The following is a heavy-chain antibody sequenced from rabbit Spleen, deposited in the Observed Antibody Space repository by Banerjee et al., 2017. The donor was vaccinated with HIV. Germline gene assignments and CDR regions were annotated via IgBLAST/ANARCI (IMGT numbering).Heavy chain of an antibody. V-gene: IGHV1S40*01. J-gene: IGHJ6*01. CDR3: ARDTSSSFSSYGMDL. Sequence: QSLEESGGGLVQPEGSLTLTCTASGFSFNNNYYMCWVRQAPGKGPEWIGCIYPDGSGSTAYASWAKGRFTISMTSSTTVTLQMTSLTAADTATYFCARDTSSSFSSYGMDLWGQGTLVTVS. D-gene: IGHD1-1*01. CDR1: GFSFNNNYY. CDR2: IYPDGSGST.